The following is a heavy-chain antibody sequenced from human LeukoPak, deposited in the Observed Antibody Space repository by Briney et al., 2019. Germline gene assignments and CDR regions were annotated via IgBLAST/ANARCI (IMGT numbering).Heavy chain of an antibody. CDR2: ISSSSSYI. Sequence: GGSLRLSCAASGFTFSSYSMNWVRQAPGKGLEWVSSISSSSSYIYYADSVKGRFTISRDNAKSSLYLQMNSLRAEDTAVYYCASEHYYDSSGYLYYFDYWGQGTLVTVSS. V-gene: IGHV3-21*01. CDR3: ASEHYYDSSGYLYYFDY. CDR1: GFTFSSYS. D-gene: IGHD3-22*01. J-gene: IGHJ4*02.